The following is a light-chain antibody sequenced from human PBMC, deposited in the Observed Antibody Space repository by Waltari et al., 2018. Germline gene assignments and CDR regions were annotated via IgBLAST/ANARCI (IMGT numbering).Light chain of an antibody. CDR3: QHYKNLPVS. V-gene: IGKV3-20*01. J-gene: IGKJ1*01. CDR1: QSVSIY. Sequence: IVLTQSPGTLSLSPGERATLSCRASQSVSIYLAWYQQKPGQAPRLLIYHTSTRATGIPDRCSGSGSGTDFSFTISGLEPEDFAVYYCQHYKNLPVSFGQGTRVEIK. CDR2: HTS.